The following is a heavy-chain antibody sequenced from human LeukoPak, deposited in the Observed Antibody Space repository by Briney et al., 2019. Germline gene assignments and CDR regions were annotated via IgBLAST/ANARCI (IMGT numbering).Heavy chain of an antibody. CDR1: GYTFTSYG. CDR2: ISAYNGNT. J-gene: IGHJ5*02. CDR3: ARDRCSSTSCYYWFDP. Sequence: SVKVSFKASGYTFTSYGISWVRQAPGQGLAWMGWISAYNGNTNYAQKLQGRVTMTTDTSTSTAYMELRSLRSDDTAVYYCARDRCSSTSCYYWFDPWGQGTLVTVSS. V-gene: IGHV1-18*01. D-gene: IGHD2-2*01.